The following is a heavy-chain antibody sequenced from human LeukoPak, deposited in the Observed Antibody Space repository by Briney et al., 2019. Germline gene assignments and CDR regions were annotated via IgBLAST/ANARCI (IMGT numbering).Heavy chain of an antibody. V-gene: IGHV1-69*05. CDR1: GGTFSSYA. Sequence: SVKVSCKASGGTFSSYAISWVRQAPGQGLEWMGGIIPIFGTANYAQKFQGRVTMTRDTSTSTVYMELSSLRSEDTAVYYCARDRGFYCSGGSCYSTYNWFDPWGQGTLVTVSS. J-gene: IGHJ5*02. CDR3: ARDRGFYCSGGSCYSTYNWFDP. D-gene: IGHD2-15*01. CDR2: IIPIFGTA.